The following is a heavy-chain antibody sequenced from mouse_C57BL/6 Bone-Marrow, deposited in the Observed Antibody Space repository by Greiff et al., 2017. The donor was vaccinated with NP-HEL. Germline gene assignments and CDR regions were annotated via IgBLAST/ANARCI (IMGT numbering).Heavy chain of an antibody. CDR3: ARWNYYGSSGDY. CDR1: GYTFTDYY. Sequence: QVQLKQSGAELVRPGASVKLSCKASGYTFTDYYIHWVKQRPGQGLEWIARIYPGSGNTYYNEKFKGKATLTAEKSSSTAYMQLSSLTSEDSAVYFCARWNYYGSSGDYWGQGTTLTVSS. CDR2: IYPGSGNT. D-gene: IGHD1-1*01. V-gene: IGHV1-76*01. J-gene: IGHJ2*01.